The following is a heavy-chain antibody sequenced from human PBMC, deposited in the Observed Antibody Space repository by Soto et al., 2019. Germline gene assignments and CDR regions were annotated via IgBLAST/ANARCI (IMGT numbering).Heavy chain of an antibody. J-gene: IGHJ4*02. CDR1: GGSISSSNW. V-gene: IGHV4-4*02. CDR3: ARQFVVGGYDS. D-gene: IGHD5-12*01. CDR2: TYYSGST. Sequence: SETMSLTCAVAGGSISSSNWWSWVRQPPGKGLEWIGNTYYSGSTNYNPSLKSRVTISVDTSKNQFSLELTSVTAADTAVYYCARQFVVGGYDSWGPGTLVTVSS.